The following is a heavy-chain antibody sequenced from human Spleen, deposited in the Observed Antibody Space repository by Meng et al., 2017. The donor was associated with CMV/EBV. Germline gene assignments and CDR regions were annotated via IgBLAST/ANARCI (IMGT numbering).Heavy chain of an antibody. CDR2: IGQDGSET. Sequence: GGSLRLSCAASGISFSDYWMSWVRQGPEKRLEWVANIGQDGSETNYVDSVRGRFTISRDNAKTSLYLQMNSLRAEDTAVYYCARYHRGDYFDYWGQGTLVTVSS. CDR3: ARYHRGDYFDY. D-gene: IGHD3-16*01. V-gene: IGHV3-7*01. CDR1: GISFSDYW. J-gene: IGHJ4*02.